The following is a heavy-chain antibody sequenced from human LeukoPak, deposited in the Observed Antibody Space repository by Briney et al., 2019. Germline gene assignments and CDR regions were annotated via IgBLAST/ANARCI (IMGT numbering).Heavy chain of an antibody. CDR3: ARAGYSYGYDAFDI. CDR2: INPSGGST. D-gene: IGHD5-18*01. Sequence: ASVKVSCKASGYTFTSYYMHWVRQAPGQGLEWMGIINPSGGSTSYAQKLQGRVTMTTDTSTSTAYMELRSLRSDDTAVYYCARAGYSYGYDAFDIWGQGTMVTVSS. J-gene: IGHJ3*02. V-gene: IGHV1-46*01. CDR1: GYTFTSYY.